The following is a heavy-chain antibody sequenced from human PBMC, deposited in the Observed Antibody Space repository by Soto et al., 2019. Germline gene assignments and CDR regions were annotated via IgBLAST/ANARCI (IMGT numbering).Heavy chain of an antibody. CDR3: AALAVAGTSDYYYYYGMDV. CDR2: IYYSGST. V-gene: IGHV4-31*03. CDR1: GGSISSGGYY. D-gene: IGHD6-19*01. Sequence: SETLSLTCTVSGGSISSGGYYWSWIRQHPGKGLEWIGYIYYSGSTYYNPSLKSRVTISVDTSKNQFSLKLSSVTAADTAVYYCAALAVAGTSDYYYYYGMDVWGQGTTVTVS. J-gene: IGHJ6*02.